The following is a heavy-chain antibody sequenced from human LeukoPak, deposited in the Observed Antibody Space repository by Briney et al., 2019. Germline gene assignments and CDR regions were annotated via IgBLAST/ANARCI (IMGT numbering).Heavy chain of an antibody. D-gene: IGHD5-24*01. CDR2: ISSSSSTI. CDR1: GFTFSSYS. Sequence: GSLRLSCAASGFTFSSYSMNWVRQAPGKGLEWVSYISSSSSTIYYADSVKGRFTISRDNAKNSLYLQMNSLRAEDTAVYYCASLEGERWLQLSGGARSRTFDYWGQGTLVTVSS. V-gene: IGHV3-48*01. CDR3: ASLEGERWLQLSGGARSRTFDY. J-gene: IGHJ4*02.